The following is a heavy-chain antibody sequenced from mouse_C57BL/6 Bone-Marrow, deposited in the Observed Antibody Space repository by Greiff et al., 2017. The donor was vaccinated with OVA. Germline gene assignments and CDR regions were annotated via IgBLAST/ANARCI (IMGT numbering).Heavy chain of an antibody. D-gene: IGHD1-1*01. J-gene: IGHJ3*01. CDR2: IYPGSGNT. V-gene: IGHV1-76*01. Sequence: VMLVESGAELVRPGASVKLSCKASGYTFTDYYINWVKQRPGQGLEWIARIYPGSGNTYYNEKFKGKATLTAEKSSSTAYMQLSSLTSEDSAVYFCARGYYYGSSPAWFADWGQGTLVTVSA. CDR3: ARGYYYGSSPAWFAD. CDR1: GYTFTDYY.